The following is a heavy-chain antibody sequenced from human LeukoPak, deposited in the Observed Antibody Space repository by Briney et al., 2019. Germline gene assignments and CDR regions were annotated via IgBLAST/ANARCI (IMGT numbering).Heavy chain of an antibody. Sequence: PSETLSLTCAVSGGSVSSSNWWSWVRQPPGKGLEWIGEIYHSGSTNYNPSLKSRVTISVDKSKNQFSLKLSSVTAADTAVYYCARDYSSSYLSDAFDIWGQGTMVTVSS. D-gene: IGHD3-22*01. J-gene: IGHJ3*02. CDR1: GGSVSSSNW. V-gene: IGHV4-4*02. CDR2: IYHSGST. CDR3: ARDYSSSYLSDAFDI.